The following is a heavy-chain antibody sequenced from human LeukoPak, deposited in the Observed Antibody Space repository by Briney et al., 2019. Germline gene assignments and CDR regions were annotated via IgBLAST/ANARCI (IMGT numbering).Heavy chain of an antibody. Sequence: SETLSLTCTVSGGSISSYYWSWIRQPPGKGLEWIGYIYYSGSTNYNPSLKSRVTMSVDTSKNQFSLKLSSVTAADTAVYYCARFRSGVAATIYYFDYWGQGTLVTVSS. CDR2: IYYSGST. D-gene: IGHD3-3*01. CDR1: GGSISSYY. CDR3: ARFRSGVAATIYYFDY. V-gene: IGHV4-59*01. J-gene: IGHJ4*02.